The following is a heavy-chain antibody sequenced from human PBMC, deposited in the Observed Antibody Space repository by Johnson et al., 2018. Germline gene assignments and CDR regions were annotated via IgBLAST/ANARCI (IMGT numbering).Heavy chain of an antibody. CDR3: SEEGDGGFLVVPMDV. J-gene: IGHJ6*02. CDR1: GFTFSSYG. V-gene: IGHV3-33*06. CDR2: IWYDGSNK. D-gene: IGHD3-10*01. Sequence: QVQLVQSGGGVVQPGRSLRLSCAASGFTFSSYGMHWVRQAPGKGLEWVAVIWYDGSNKYYADSVKGRFTISRDNSKNTLYLQMNSRRAEDTAVYYCSEEGDGGFLVVPMDVWGQGTTVTVS.